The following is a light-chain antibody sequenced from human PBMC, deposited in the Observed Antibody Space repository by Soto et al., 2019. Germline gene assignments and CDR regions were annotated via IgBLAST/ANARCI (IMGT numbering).Light chain of an antibody. V-gene: IGKV3-11*01. Sequence: EIVLTQSPATLSLSPGERATLSCRASQSVSSYLAWYQQKPGQAPRLLIYDASNRATGIPARFSGSGSVTDFTLTISRVEPEDFAVYYCQQGSFGGGTKVEIK. CDR1: QSVSSY. CDR3: QQGS. CDR2: DAS. J-gene: IGKJ4*01.